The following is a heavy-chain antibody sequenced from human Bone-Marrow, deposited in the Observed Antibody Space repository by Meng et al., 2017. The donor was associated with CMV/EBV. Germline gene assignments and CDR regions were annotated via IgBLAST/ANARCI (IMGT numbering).Heavy chain of an antibody. Sequence: GGSLRLSCAASGFTFSSYDMHWVRQATGKGLEWVSAIGTAGDTYYPGSVKGRFTISRENAKNSLYLQMNSLRAGDTAVYYCARGGRSGSYFDYWGQGTLVTFYS. CDR1: GFTFSSYD. J-gene: IGHJ4*02. CDR2: IGTAGDT. CDR3: ARGGRSGSYFDY. D-gene: IGHD1-26*01. V-gene: IGHV3-13*01.